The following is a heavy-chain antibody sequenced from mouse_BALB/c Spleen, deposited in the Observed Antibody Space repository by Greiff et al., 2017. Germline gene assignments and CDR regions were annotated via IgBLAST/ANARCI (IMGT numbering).Heavy chain of an antibody. CDR1: GFTFTSYW. CDR2: IFPGTGTT. Sequence: VLLLQSGAELVKPGASVKLSCTTSGFTFTSYWIPWVQQRPGQGLGWIGEIFPGTGTTYYNEKFKGKATLTIDTSSSTAYMQLSSLTSEDSAVYCCARSGDQYYFDYWGEGTTVTVSA. D-gene: IGHD3-2*02. CDR3: ARSGDQYYFDY. V-gene: IGHV1S132*01. J-gene: IGHJ2*01.